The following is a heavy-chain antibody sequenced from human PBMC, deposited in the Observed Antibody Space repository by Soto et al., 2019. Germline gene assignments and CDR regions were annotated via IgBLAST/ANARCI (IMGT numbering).Heavy chain of an antibody. D-gene: IGHD2-2*01. CDR1: GYTFTSYG. CDR3: ARAPLYSTSPKTAFDI. J-gene: IGHJ3*02. CDR2: ISTYNGNP. Sequence: QVQLVQSGPEVKKPGASVKVSCKASGYTFTSYGISWVRQAPGQGLEWMGWISTYNGNPNYAQKFQGRVTMTTDTATSTAYMELRSLRSDDTAVFSCARAPLYSTSPKTAFDIWGQGTVITVSS. V-gene: IGHV1-18*01.